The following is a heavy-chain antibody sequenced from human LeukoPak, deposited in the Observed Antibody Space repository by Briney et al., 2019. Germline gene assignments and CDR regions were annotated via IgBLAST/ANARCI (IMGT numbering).Heavy chain of an antibody. Sequence: GRSLRLSCTASGFTFRDYGVNWVRQAPGKGLEWVGLIRGKAFGGTTAYAAAVKGRFTVSRDDSKSIAYQQMNSLETEDRVVYYCARGGRLPDYWGQGTLVTVSS. CDR2: IRGKAFGGTT. D-gene: IGHD1-1*01. J-gene: IGHJ4*02. V-gene: IGHV3-49*04. CDR1: GFTFRDYG. CDR3: ARGGRLPDY.